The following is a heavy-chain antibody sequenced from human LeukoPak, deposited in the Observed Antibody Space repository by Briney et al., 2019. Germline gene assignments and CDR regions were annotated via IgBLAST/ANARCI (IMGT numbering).Heavy chain of an antibody. CDR2: IYYSGST. J-gene: IGHJ3*02. D-gene: IGHD2-15*01. V-gene: IGHV4-61*01. Sequence: SETLSLTCTVSGGSVSSGSHYWSSIRQPPGKRLEWIGYIYYSGSTNYNPSLTSRVSMSVDTSKNQFSLKLSCVTAADPAVYYCARADCSGGSCYAFDIWGQGTMVTVSS. CDR1: GGSVSSGSHY. CDR3: ARADCSGGSCYAFDI.